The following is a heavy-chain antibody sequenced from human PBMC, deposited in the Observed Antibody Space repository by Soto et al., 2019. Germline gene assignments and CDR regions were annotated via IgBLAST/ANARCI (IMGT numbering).Heavy chain of an antibody. CDR3: TRNVDTAMSILGARDAFDI. Sequence: PGGSLRLSCTASGFTFGDYAMSWFLQAPGKGLEWVGFIRGKAYGGTTEYAASVKGRFTISRDDSKSIAYLQMNSLKTEDTAVYYCTRNVDTAMSILGARDAFDIWGQGTMVTVSS. J-gene: IGHJ3*02. V-gene: IGHV3-49*03. D-gene: IGHD5-18*01. CDR1: GFTFGDYA. CDR2: IRGKAYGGTT.